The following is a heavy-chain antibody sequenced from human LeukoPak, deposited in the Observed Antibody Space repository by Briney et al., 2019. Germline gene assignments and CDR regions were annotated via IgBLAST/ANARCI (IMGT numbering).Heavy chain of an antibody. Sequence: PGGSLGLSCAASGFTFSSYAMSWVRQAPGKGLEWVSAISGSGGSTYYADSVKGRFTISRDNSKNTLYLQMNSLRAEDTAVYYCAKALFTVKTIFGVVFDYWGQGTLVTVSS. J-gene: IGHJ4*02. CDR3: AKALFTVKTIFGVVFDY. CDR2: ISGSGGST. V-gene: IGHV3-23*01. CDR1: GFTFSSYA. D-gene: IGHD3-3*01.